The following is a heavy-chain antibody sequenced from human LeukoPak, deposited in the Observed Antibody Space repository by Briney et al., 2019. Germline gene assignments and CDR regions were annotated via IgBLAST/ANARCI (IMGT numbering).Heavy chain of an antibody. D-gene: IGHD1-7*01. V-gene: IGHV3-23*01. CDR3: AKRRGLELLYYYYMDV. CDR1: GFTFSSSA. Sequence: GGSLRLSCAASGFTFSSSAMSWVRQPPGKGLQWVSSISAGGRTYYADSMKGRFTISRDNSKNTLFLQMNSLRAEDTAVYYCAKRRGLELLYYYYMDVWGKGTTVTVSS. CDR2: ISAGGRT. J-gene: IGHJ6*03.